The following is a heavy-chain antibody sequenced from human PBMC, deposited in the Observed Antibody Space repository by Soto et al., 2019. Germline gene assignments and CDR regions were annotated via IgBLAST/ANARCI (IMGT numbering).Heavy chain of an antibody. CDR3: ARGGGSPYHDHEFDY. D-gene: IGHD2-2*01. J-gene: IGHJ4*02. CDR1: GVSTSNHY. CDR2: IYYRGTT. Sequence: QVQLQESGPGLVKPSETLSLTCSVSGVSTSNHYWTWIRKPPGQGPEWIGCIYYRGTTYYNASFNSRVTISVDTSKNQFSLKLTSVTTADTAVYYCARGGGSPYHDHEFDYWGQGILVTVSS. V-gene: IGHV4-59*11.